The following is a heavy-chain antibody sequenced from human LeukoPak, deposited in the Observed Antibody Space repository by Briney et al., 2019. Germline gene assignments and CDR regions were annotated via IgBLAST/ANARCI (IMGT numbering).Heavy chain of an antibody. V-gene: IGHV3-7*04. D-gene: IGHD6-6*01. CDR2: IKQDGSEK. CDR3: ARERHSSSSNWFDP. J-gene: IGHJ5*02. Sequence: GGSLRLSCAASGFTFSSHWMNWVRQAPGKGLEWVANIKQDGSEKYCVDSVKGRFTISRDNAKKSLYLQMNSLRVEDTALYYCARERHSSSSNWFDPWGQGTVVTVSS. CDR1: GFTFSSHW.